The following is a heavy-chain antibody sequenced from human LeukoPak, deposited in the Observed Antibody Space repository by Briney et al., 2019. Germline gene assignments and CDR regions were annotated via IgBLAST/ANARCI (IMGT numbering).Heavy chain of an antibody. CDR3: ARDRGYSGSYYYDAFDI. D-gene: IGHD1-26*01. CDR1: EYTFTGYY. J-gene: IGHJ3*02. Sequence: GASVKVSCKASEYTFTGYYMHWVRQAPGQGLEWMGWINPNSGGTNYAQKFQGWVTMTRDTSISTAYMELSRLRSDDTAVYYCARDRGYSGSYYYDAFDIWGQGTMVTVSS. CDR2: INPNSGGT. V-gene: IGHV1-2*04.